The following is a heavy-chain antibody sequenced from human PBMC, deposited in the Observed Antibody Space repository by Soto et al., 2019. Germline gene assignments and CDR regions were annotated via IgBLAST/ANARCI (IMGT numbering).Heavy chain of an antibody. CDR1: GGSISSYY. CDR3: ARKGAAASYAHYYMDV. V-gene: IGHV4-59*01. CDR2: IYYSGGT. J-gene: IGHJ6*03. Sequence: SETLSLTCTVSGGSISSYYWSWIRQPPGKGLEWIGYIYYSGGTNYNPSLESRVTISVDTSRNRFSLNLTSATAADTAVYYCARKGAAASYAHYYMDVWGRGTAVTVSS. D-gene: IGHD6-13*01.